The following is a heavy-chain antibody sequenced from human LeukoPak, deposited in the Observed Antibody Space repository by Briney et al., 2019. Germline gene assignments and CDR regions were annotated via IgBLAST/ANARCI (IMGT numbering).Heavy chain of an antibody. Sequence: PSETLSLTCTVSGDSISSDGYYWSWIRQPPGKGLEWIGFIYHSGTTYYNPSLKSRVTISVDRSKNQFSLNLNSVTAADTAVFYCARVIDYTNYFDYWGQGTLVTVSS. CDR2: IYHSGTT. CDR1: GDSISSDGYY. CDR3: ARVIDYTNYFDY. J-gene: IGHJ4*02. V-gene: IGHV4-30-2*01. D-gene: IGHD4-11*01.